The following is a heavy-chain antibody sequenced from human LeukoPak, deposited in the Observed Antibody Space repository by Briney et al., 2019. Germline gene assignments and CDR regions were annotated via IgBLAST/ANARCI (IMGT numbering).Heavy chain of an antibody. CDR3: VIDLGDYNDF. V-gene: IGHV3-74*01. CDR2: INTQGTYT. Sequence: GGSLRLSCAVSGITFSSYWMHWVRQDPGRGLLWVSRINTQGTYTNYADSVKGRFTISRDNAKNTLYLQMSSLRADDTAVYYCVIDLGDYNDFWGQGALVSVSS. J-gene: IGHJ4*02. D-gene: IGHD2-15*01. CDR1: GITFSSYW.